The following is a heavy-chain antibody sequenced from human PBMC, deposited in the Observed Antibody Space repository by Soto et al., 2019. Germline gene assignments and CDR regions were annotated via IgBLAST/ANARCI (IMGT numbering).Heavy chain of an antibody. CDR3: ARKLAHAFDI. J-gene: IGHJ3*02. CDR2: IIPIFGTA. D-gene: IGHD6-6*01. V-gene: IGHV1-69*13. Sequence: SVKVSCKASGGTFSSYAISWVRQAPGQGLEWMGGIIPIFGTANYAQKFQGGVTITADESTSTAYMELSSLRSDDTAVYYCARKLAHAFDIWGQGTMVTVSS. CDR1: GGTFSSYA.